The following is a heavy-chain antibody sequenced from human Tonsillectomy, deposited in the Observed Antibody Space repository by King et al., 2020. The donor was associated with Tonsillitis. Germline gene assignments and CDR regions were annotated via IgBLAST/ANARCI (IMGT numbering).Heavy chain of an antibody. CDR2: ISSSSGYI. J-gene: IGHJ4*02. V-gene: IGHV3-21*01. CDR1: GFTFSSYS. D-gene: IGHD3-10*01. Sequence: VQLVESGGGLVKPGGSLRLSCAASGFTFSSYSMNWVRQAPGKGLEWVSSISSSSGYIYYADSVKGRFTISRDNAKNSLYLQMNSLRAEDTAVYYCARDYYAGAEVSEYYWGQGTLVTVSS. CDR3: ARDYYAGAEVSEYY.